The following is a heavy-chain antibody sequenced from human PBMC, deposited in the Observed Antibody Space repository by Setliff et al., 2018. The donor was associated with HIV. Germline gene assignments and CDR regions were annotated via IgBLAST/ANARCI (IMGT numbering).Heavy chain of an antibody. D-gene: IGHD5-12*01. V-gene: IGHV3-48*03. Sequence: GGSLRLSCAASGFAFSSSEMNWVRQAPGKGLEWVSYISSSGSTIYYADSVKGRFTISRDNTKNSLYLQMNSLRAEDTAVYYCARGSGYDKGAYHYYYGMDVWGQGTTVTVSS. CDR3: ARGSGYDKGAYHYYYGMDV. CDR2: ISSSGSTI. CDR1: GFAFSSSE. J-gene: IGHJ6*02.